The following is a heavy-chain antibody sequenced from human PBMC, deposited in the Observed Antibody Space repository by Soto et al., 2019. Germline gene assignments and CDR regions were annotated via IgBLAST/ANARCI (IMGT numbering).Heavy chain of an antibody. Sequence: EVQLVESGGGLVQPGRSLRLSCAASGFTVDDYPMHWVRQAPGKGLEWVSGISWSGGTIGYADSVKGRFTISRDNAKSALCLQTQCLRAEDTALYYCAQYILSYAGPYYYMDVWGQGTTVTVSS. D-gene: IGHD3-16*01. J-gene: IGHJ6*03. CDR3: AQYILSYAGPYYYMDV. V-gene: IGHV3-9*01. CDR2: ISWSGGTI. CDR1: GFTVDDYP.